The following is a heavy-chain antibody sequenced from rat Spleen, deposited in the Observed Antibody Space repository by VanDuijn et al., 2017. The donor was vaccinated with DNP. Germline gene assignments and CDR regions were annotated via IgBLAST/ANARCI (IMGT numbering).Heavy chain of an antibody. D-gene: IGHD1-11*01. J-gene: IGHJ1*01. CDR2: INFSGTT. V-gene: IGHV3-1*01. Sequence: EVQLQESGPGLVKPSQSLSLTCSVTGYSITSNYWGWIRKFPGNKMECMGYINFSGTTNYNTSLKSRVSITRDTSKNQFFLHLNSVTTEDTATYYCTRGLRRVYWYFDFWGPGTMVTVSS. CDR3: TRGLRRVYWYFDF. CDR1: GYSITSNY.